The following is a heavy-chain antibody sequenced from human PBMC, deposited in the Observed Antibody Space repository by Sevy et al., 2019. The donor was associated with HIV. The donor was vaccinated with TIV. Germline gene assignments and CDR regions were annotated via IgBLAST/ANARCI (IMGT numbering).Heavy chain of an antibody. CDR3: AHETFGRFES. Sequence: GGSLRLSCAASGFTFSANWMNWVRQAPGKGLEWVANIKADGSDKHYVDPVEGRFTISRDNAKNLLILQMNSLRVEDTAVYYCAHETFGRFESWGQGTLVTVSS. CDR2: IKADGSDK. J-gene: IGHJ4*02. CDR1: GFTFSANW. D-gene: IGHD3-16*01. V-gene: IGHV3-7*01.